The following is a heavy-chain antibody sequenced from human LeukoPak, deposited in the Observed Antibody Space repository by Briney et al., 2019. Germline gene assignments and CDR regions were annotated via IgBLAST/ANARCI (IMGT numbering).Heavy chain of an antibody. J-gene: IGHJ4*02. D-gene: IGHD3-9*01. CDR3: ARGAEQLRYFDWLLYSFDY. CDR1: GYTFTSYG. Sequence: PGASVKVSCKASGYTFTSYGISWVRQAPGQGLEWMGWISAYNGNTNYVQKLQGRVTITTDTSTSTAYMELRSLRSDDTAVYYCARGAEQLRYFDWLLYSFDYWGQGTLVTVSS. CDR2: ISAYNGNT. V-gene: IGHV1-18*01.